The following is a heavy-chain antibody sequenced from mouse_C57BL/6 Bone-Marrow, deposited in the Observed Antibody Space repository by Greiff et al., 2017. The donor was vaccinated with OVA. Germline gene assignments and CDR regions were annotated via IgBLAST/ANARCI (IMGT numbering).Heavy chain of an antibody. CDR2: IDPENGDT. CDR3: TTRGYYRFAY. CDR1: GFNIQDDY. Sequence: EVQLQQSGAELVRPGASVKLSCTASGFNIQDDYMHWVKQRPEQGLEWIGWIDPENGDTEYASKFQGKATITADTSSNTAYLQLSSLTSEDTAVYYCTTRGYYRFAYWGQGTLVTVSA. D-gene: IGHD2-3*01. J-gene: IGHJ3*01. V-gene: IGHV14-4*01.